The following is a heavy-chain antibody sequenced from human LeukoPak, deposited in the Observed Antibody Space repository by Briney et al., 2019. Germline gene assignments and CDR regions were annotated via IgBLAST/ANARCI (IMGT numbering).Heavy chain of an antibody. V-gene: IGHV4-61*01. CDR2: IFYAGKT. Sequence: PSETLSLTCTLSGDSFRSGCLYWGWIRQPPGMRPEWIGDIFYAGKTNYSPSLKSRATISLDTSKSQFSLKLTSMTAADTAVYYCARIFDSWGQGVLVTVSS. J-gene: IGHJ4*02. CDR3: ARIFDS. CDR1: GDSFRSGCLY.